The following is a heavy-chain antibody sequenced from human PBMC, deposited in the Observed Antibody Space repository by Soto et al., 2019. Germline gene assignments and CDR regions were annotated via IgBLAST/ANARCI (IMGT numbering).Heavy chain of an antibody. CDR2: ISSSSSYI. J-gene: IGHJ6*02. V-gene: IGHV3-21*01. CDR1: GFTFSSYS. CDR3: ARDRWGRSTFGGVIVSQGMDV. Sequence: EVQLVESGGGLVKPGGSLRLSCAASGFTFSSYSMNWVRQAPGKGLESVSSISSSSSYIYYADSVKGRFAISRDNAKNSLYLPMNSLRAEDTAVYYCARDRWGRSTFGGVIVSQGMDVWGQGTTVTVSS. D-gene: IGHD3-16*02.